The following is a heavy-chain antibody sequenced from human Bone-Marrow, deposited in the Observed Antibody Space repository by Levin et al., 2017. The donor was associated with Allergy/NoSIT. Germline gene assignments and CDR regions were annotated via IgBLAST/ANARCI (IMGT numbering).Heavy chain of an antibody. J-gene: IGHJ6*03. CDR3: ARGGYGDYRGRDYYNMDV. D-gene: IGHD4-17*01. CDR2: IWYDGSNE. Sequence: GGSLRLSCAASGFTFSTYGMHWVRQAPGKGLEWVAVIWYDGSNEYYVDSVKGRFTISSDNSKNTLYLLMNNLRAEDTAVYHCARGGYGDYRGRDYYNMDVWGKGTTVTVSS. V-gene: IGHV3-33*01. CDR1: GFTFSTYG.